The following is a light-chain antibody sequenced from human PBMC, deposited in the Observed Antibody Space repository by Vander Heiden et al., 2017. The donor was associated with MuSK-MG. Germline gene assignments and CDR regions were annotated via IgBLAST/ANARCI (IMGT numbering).Light chain of an antibody. Sequence: DIQMTPPPSSLSASVGDRVTITCRGRQDISNYLGCFQQKPGKAPKSLIYAASSAQSGVPSMFSSSGSATDFTLTISILHPEDFATYYCQRNNSYPHTFGGGTKVEIK. CDR1: QDISNY. CDR3: QRNNSYPHT. V-gene: IGKV1-16*01. J-gene: IGKJ4*01. CDR2: AAS.